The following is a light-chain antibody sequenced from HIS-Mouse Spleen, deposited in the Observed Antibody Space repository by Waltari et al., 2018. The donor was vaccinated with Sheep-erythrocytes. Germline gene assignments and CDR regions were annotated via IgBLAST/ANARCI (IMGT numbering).Light chain of an antibody. Sequence: QSALTQPPSASGSPGQSVTISCTGTSSDVGGYNYVSWYQQHPGKAPKLMIYEVSKRPSGVPVRFSGSKSGNTAFLTVAGLQAEDEADYYCSSYAGSNNWVFGGGTKLTVL. V-gene: IGLV2-8*01. J-gene: IGLJ3*02. CDR2: EVS. CDR3: SSYAGSNNWV. CDR1: SSDVGGYNY.